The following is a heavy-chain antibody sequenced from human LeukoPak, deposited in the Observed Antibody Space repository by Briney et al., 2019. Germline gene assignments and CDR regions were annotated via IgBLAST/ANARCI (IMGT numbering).Heavy chain of an antibody. J-gene: IGHJ4*02. D-gene: IGHD2-21*02. V-gene: IGHV4-31*03. CDR2: IYYSGST. Sequence: SETLSLTCTVSGGSISSGGYYWSWIRQHPGKGLEWIGYIYYSGSTYYNPSLKSRVTISVDTSKNQFSLKLSSVTAADTAVYYCARVLRYFCGGDCCSGYFDYWGQGTLVTVSS. CDR3: ARVLRYFCGGDCCSGYFDY. CDR1: GGSISSGGYY.